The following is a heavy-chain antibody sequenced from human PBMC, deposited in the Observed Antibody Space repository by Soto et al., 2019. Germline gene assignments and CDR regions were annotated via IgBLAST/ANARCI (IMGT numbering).Heavy chain of an antibody. V-gene: IGHV3-30*18. J-gene: IGHJ5*02. Sequence: PGGSLRLSCAASGFTFSSYGMHWVRQAPGKGLEWVAVISYDGSNKYYADSVKGRFTISRDNSKNTLYLQMNSLRAEDTAVYYCAKGTYNYNWNDNWFDPWGQGTLVTVPQ. D-gene: IGHD1-20*01. CDR3: AKGTYNYNWNDNWFDP. CDR2: ISYDGSNK. CDR1: GFTFSSYG.